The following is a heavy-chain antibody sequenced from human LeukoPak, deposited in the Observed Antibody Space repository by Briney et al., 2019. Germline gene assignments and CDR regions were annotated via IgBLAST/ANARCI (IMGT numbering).Heavy chain of an antibody. Sequence: SETLSLTCAVYGGSFSGYYWTWIRQSPGKGLEWIGEINHSGSTNYNPSPKSRVTISVDTSKNQFSLKMRSMTAADTAVFYCARAREIETIDYWSQGTLVTVSS. CDR1: GGSFSGYY. J-gene: IGHJ4*02. D-gene: IGHD5-24*01. CDR2: INHSGST. V-gene: IGHV4-34*01. CDR3: ARAREIETIDY.